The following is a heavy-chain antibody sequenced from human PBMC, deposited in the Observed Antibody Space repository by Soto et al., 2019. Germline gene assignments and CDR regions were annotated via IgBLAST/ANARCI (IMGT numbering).Heavy chain of an antibody. CDR1: GFPFTNYW. Sequence: GGPLRLSCAASGFPFTNYWMNWVRQTPVKGLMWVSRISPDGSDVGYADSVEGRFTVSRDNAKNTLYLQMHSLRAEDTAMYYCACWGHIVPVAPSDFDRWGQGTLVTVSS. V-gene: IGHV3-74*01. CDR2: ISPDGSDV. D-gene: IGHD2-8*02. CDR3: ACWGHIVPVAPSDFDR. J-gene: IGHJ4*02.